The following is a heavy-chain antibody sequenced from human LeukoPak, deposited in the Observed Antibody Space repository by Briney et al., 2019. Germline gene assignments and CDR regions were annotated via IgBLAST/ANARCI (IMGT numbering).Heavy chain of an antibody. CDR3: ARGSGIAVASYYYYYMDV. Sequence: SETLSLTCAVYGGSFRGYYWSWIRQPPGKGLEWIGEINHSGSTNYNPSLKSRVTISVDTSKKQFSLKLSSVTAADTAVYYCARGSGIAVASYYYYYMDVSGKGTTVTVSS. J-gene: IGHJ6*03. D-gene: IGHD6-19*01. V-gene: IGHV4-34*01. CDR2: INHSGST. CDR1: GGSFRGYY.